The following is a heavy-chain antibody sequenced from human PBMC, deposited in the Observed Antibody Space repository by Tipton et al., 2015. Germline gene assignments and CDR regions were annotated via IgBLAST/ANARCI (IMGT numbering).Heavy chain of an antibody. CDR2: ISPSSRYI. D-gene: IGHD5/OR15-5a*01. V-gene: IGHV3-21*01. Sequence: SLRLSCAASGFTFSADSMHWVRQAPGKGLEWVASISPSSRYIYYGDSVKGRFTISKDNSKKTVYLQMNSLRVQDTAMYYCATDQEGSTFDYWGQGTLVTVSS. CDR3: ATDQEGSTFDY. CDR1: GFTFSADS. J-gene: IGHJ4*02.